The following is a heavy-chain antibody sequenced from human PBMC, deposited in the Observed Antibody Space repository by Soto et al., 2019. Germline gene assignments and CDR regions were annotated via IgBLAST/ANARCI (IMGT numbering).Heavy chain of an antibody. J-gene: IGHJ6*02. V-gene: IGHV4-59*01. D-gene: IGHD5-18*01. Sequence: PSETLSLTCSVSGGSISSSFWSWIRQPPGKELEWIGYISYSGSTTYNPSLKSRITLSVDTSKNQFSLRVASVTAADTAVYYCARGHRAMEYYYYYGMDVWGQGTTVTVSS. CDR1: GGSISSSF. CDR2: ISYSGST. CDR3: ARGHRAMEYYYYYGMDV.